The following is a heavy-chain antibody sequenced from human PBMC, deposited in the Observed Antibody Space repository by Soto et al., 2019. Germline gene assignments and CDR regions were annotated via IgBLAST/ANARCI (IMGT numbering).Heavy chain of an antibody. CDR1: GYTFTSYD. CDR2: MNPNSGNT. Sequence: ASVKVSCKASGYTFTSYDINCVRQATGQGLEWMGWMNPNSGNTGYAQKFQGRVTMTRNTSISTAYMELSSLRSEDTAVYYCAKAPNYDFWSGDYYYYMEVWGKGTTVTVSS. CDR3: AKAPNYDFWSGDYYYYMEV. D-gene: IGHD3-3*01. J-gene: IGHJ6*03. V-gene: IGHV1-8*01.